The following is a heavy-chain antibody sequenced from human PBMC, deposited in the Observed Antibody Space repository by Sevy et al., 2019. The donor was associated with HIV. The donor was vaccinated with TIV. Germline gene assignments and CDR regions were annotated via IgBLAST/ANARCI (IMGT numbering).Heavy chain of an antibody. V-gene: IGHV3-53*01. Sequence: GGCLRLSCVVSGFSVSSNYMSWVRQAPGKGLEWVSNIYSDGRTYYADSVRGRFTISRDTSKNTVYLEMKSLRAEDTAVDYCTREDIVLGEDNYYGMDVWGHGTTVTVSS. CDR2: IYSDGRT. J-gene: IGHJ6*02. CDR1: GFSVSSNY. CDR3: TREDIVLGEDNYYGMDV. D-gene: IGHD2-15*01.